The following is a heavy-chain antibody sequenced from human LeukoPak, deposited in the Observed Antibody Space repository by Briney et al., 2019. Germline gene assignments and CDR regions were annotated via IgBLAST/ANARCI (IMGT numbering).Heavy chain of an antibody. Sequence: APVRVSCKASGYTFTGYYIHWVRQAPGQGLEWMGWINPNSGGTNYAQKFQGRVTMTRDTSISTAYMEPSRLKSDDTAVYYCARGSFSADAPLVLDYFHHWGQGTLVTVSS. CDR2: INPNSGGT. V-gene: IGHV1-2*02. CDR1: GYTFTGYY. CDR3: ARGSFSADAPLVLDYFHH. J-gene: IGHJ1*01. D-gene: IGHD5-18*01.